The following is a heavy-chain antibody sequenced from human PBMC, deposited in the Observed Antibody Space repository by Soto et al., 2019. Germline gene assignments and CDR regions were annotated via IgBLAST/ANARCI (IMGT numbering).Heavy chain of an antibody. D-gene: IGHD3-3*01. V-gene: IGHV4-31*03. Sequence: PSETLSLTCTVSGGSISSGGYYWSWIRQHPGKGLEWIGYIYYSGSTYYNPSLKSRVTISVDTSKNQFSLKLSSVTAADTAVYYCARDPFGVVIPPSYMDVWGQGTTVTVSS. J-gene: IGHJ6*03. CDR3: ARDPFGVVIPPSYMDV. CDR2: IYYSGST. CDR1: GGSISSGGYY.